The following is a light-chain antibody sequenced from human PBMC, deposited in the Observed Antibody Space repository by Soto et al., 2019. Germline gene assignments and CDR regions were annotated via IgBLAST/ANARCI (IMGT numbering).Light chain of an antibody. J-gene: IGLJ1*01. CDR1: SSDVGGYNY. V-gene: IGLV2-14*01. CDR2: DVS. Sequence: QSALTHPASVSGSPGLSMTISCTGTSSDVGGYNYVSWYQQHPGKAPKLVIYDVSNRPSGVSNRFSGSKSGNTASMTISGLQAEDEADYYCNSYTSSSTYVFGTGTKVTVL. CDR3: NSYTSSSTYV.